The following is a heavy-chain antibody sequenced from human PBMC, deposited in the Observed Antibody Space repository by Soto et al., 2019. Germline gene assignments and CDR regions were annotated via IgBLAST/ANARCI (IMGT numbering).Heavy chain of an antibody. J-gene: IGHJ4*02. V-gene: IGHV1-69*13. CDR1: GGTFSSYA. CDR3: ARSILEVVAPFDY. D-gene: IGHD3-22*01. CDR2: IIPIFGTA. Sequence: ASVKVSCKASGGTFSSYAISWVRQAPGQGLEWMGGIIPIFGTANYAQKFQGRVTITADESTSTAYMELSSLRSEDTAVYYCARSILEVVAPFDYWGQGTLVTVSS.